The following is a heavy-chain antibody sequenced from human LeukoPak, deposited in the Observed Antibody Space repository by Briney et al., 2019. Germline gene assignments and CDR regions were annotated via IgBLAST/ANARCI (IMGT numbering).Heavy chain of an antibody. D-gene: IGHD3-22*01. CDR1: GFTVSSNY. Sequence: GGSLTLFCAASGFTVSSNYMSGVRQAPGKALEWVSDIYSGGSTYYADSVKSRFTISRDNSKNTLYLQMNSLRAEDTAVYYCAREGSYYYDSSGYEDAFDIWGQGTMVTVSS. J-gene: IGHJ3*02. CDR3: AREGSYYYDSSGYEDAFDI. V-gene: IGHV3-66*01. CDR2: IYSGGST.